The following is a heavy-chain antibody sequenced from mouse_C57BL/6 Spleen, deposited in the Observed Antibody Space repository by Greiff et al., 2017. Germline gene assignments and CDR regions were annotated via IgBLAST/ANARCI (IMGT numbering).Heavy chain of an antibody. V-gene: IGHV2-6*03. D-gene: IGHD2-2*01. CDR3: ARLGNYGYDYYAMDY. Sequence: VKLMESGPGLVAPSQSLSITCTVSGFSLTSYGVHWVRQPPGKGLEWLVVIWSDGSTTYNSALKSRLSISKDNSKSQVFLKMNSLQTDDTAMYYCARLGNYGYDYYAMDYWGQGTSVTVSS. CDR2: IWSDGST. CDR1: GFSLTSYG. J-gene: IGHJ4*01.